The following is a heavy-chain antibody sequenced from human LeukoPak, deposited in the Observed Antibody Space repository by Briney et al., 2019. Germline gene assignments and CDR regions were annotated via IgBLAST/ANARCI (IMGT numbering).Heavy chain of an antibody. J-gene: IGHJ6*03. D-gene: IGHD6-6*01. Sequence: SETLSLTCTVSGGSISSYYWSWLRQPPGKGLEWIGYIYYSGSTNYNPSLKSRVTISVDTSKNQFSLKLSSVTAADTAVYYCARVGDSSSSGRYYYYYMDVWGKGTTVTVSS. CDR2: IYYSGST. CDR1: GGSISSYY. V-gene: IGHV4-59*01. CDR3: ARVGDSSSSGRYYYYYMDV.